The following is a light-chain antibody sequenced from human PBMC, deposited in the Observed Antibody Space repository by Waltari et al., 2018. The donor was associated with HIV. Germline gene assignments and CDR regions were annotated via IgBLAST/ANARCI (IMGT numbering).Light chain of an antibody. Sequence: DIQMTQSPSSLSASVGDSVTITCRASQTVNNKLNWYQQKPGEAPKVVIYDASTLESGVPSRFRGGGSRTDFTLTITSLQLDDFATYFCQQSFSYPLIFGPGTKVDI. CDR3: QQSFSYPLI. CDR2: DAS. CDR1: QTVNNK. J-gene: IGKJ3*01. V-gene: IGKV1-39*01.